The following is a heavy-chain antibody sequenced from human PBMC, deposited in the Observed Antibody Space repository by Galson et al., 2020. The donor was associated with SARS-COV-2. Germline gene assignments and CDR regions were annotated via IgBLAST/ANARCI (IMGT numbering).Heavy chain of an antibody. J-gene: IGHJ6*03. CDR2: INPNSGDT. Sequence: ASVKVSCKASGYTFTGYHIHWVRQAPGQGPEWMGWINPNSGDTQYPQKFQGWVTMTRDTSISTAYMELSRLTSEDTAVYYCAKDSGSHYYIDGWGKGTTVTVS. CDR3: AKDSGSHYYIDG. CDR1: GYTFTGYH. V-gene: IGHV1-2*04. D-gene: IGHD3-10*01.